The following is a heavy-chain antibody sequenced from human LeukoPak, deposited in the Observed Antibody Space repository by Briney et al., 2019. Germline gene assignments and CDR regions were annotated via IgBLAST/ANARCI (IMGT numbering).Heavy chain of an antibody. CDR1: GGTFSSYA. D-gene: IGHD3-22*01. CDR3: ARAYPYYYDSRGYSV. Sequence: SVKVSCKASGGTFSSYAISWVRQAPGQGLEWMGRIIPIFGTANYAQKFQGRVTITTDESTSTAYMELSSLRSEDTAVYYCARAYPYYYDSRGYSVWGQGTLVTVSS. J-gene: IGHJ4*02. CDR2: IIPIFGTA. V-gene: IGHV1-69*05.